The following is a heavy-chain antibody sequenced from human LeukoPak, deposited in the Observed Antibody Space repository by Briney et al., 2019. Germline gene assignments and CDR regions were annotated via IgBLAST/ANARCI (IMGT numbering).Heavy chain of an antibody. Sequence: SETLSLTCTVSGGSINSGGFSWNWIRQHPGKGLEWIGYIYYSGSAYYSPSLKGRLTVSLDTSENHFSLKLTSVTAADTAVYYCARGTTVGTFYGSSRYQKHWFDSWGQGTLVTVSS. J-gene: IGHJ5*01. D-gene: IGHD3-10*01. CDR3: ARGTTVGTFYGSSRYQKHWFDS. CDR1: GGSINSGGFS. V-gene: IGHV4-31*03. CDR2: IYYSGSA.